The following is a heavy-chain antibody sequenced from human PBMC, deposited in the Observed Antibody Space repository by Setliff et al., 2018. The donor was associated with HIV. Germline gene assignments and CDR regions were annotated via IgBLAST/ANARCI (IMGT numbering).Heavy chain of an antibody. J-gene: IGHJ5*02. V-gene: IGHV3-23*01. D-gene: IGHD3-9*01. Sequence: GGSLRLSCAASGFTFSSFAMSWVRQAPGKGLEWVSVISGSGGSTYYADSVKGRFTISRDISKNTLYLQMNSLRAEDTAVYYCAKASLVYYDILTGYGNWFDPWGQGTLVTV. CDR2: ISGSGGST. CDR3: AKASLVYYDILTGYGNWFDP. CDR1: GFTFSSFA.